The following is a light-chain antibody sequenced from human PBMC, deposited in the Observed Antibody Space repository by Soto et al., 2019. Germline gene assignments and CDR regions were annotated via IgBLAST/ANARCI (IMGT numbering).Light chain of an antibody. CDR3: QTWGTGIRV. CDR1: SGHSSYA. J-gene: IGLJ3*02. CDR2: FNSDGSH. Sequence: QPVLTQSPSASAPLGASVKLTCTLSSGHSSYAIAWHQQQPEKGPRYLMKFNSDGSHSKGDGIPDRFSGSSSGAERYLTIASLQSEDEADYYCQTWGTGIRVFGGGTKLTVL. V-gene: IGLV4-69*01.